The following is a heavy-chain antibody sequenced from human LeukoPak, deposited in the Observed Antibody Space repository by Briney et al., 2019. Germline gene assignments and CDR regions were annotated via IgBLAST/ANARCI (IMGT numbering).Heavy chain of an antibody. D-gene: IGHD4-23*01. CDR2: INPNSGGR. CDR1: GYTFTVYQ. V-gene: IGHV1-2*02. J-gene: IGHJ4*02. CDR3: ARDYYGGNPDY. Sequence: ASVKVSCKTSGYTFTVYQMHWVRQAPGQGLEWMGWINPNSGGRNYAQKFQGRVTMTSDTSISTVYMELSSLRSDDTAVYYCARDYYGGNPDYWGQRTLVTVSS.